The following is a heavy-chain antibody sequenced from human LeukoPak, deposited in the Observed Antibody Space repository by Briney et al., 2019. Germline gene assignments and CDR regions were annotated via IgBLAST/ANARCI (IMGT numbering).Heavy chain of an antibody. CDR3: VKDLPSGGGVDY. CDR2: ISRNGGRT. Sequence: GGSLRLSCSASEFTFSTYSMHWVRQAPGKGLEYVSAISRNGGRTYYADSVKGRFTISRDNSKNTLYLQMSSLRAEDTAVYYCVKDLPSGGGVDYWGQGTLVTASS. CDR1: EFTFSTYS. V-gene: IGHV3-64D*06. J-gene: IGHJ4*02. D-gene: IGHD3-10*01.